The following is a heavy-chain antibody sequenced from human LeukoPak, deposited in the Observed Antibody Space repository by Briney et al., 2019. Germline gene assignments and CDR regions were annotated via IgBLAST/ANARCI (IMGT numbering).Heavy chain of an antibody. V-gene: IGHV3-23*01. D-gene: IGHD5-18*01. CDR1: GLTFSSYT. CDR3: ANDLGWIQLNLG. Sequence: GGSLRLSCAASGLTFSSYTMSWVRQAPGKGLEWVSGIPRGADNTYYADSVKGRFTISRDNSKNTLFLQMNSLRAEDTAVYYCANDLGWIQLNLGRGQGTLVTVSS. CDR2: IPRGADNT. J-gene: IGHJ4*02.